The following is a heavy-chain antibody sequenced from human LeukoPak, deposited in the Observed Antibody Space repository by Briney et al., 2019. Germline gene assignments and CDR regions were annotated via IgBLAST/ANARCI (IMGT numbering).Heavy chain of an antibody. CDR3: ARSYDSGGYPIYYYYYMDV. J-gene: IGHJ6*03. CDR1: GFTFDDYG. V-gene: IGHV3-20*04. D-gene: IGHD3-22*01. Sequence: RTGGSLRLSCAASGFTFDDYGMSWVRQAPGKGLEWVSGINWNGGSTGYADSVKGRFTISRDNAKNSLYLQMNSLRAEDTALYYCARSYDSGGYPIYYYYYMDVWGKGTTVTVSS. CDR2: INWNGGST.